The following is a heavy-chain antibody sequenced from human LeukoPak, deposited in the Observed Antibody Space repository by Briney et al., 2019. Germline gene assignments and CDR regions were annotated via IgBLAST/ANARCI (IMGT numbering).Heavy chain of an antibody. V-gene: IGHV4-39*01. CDR3: ARVGGAVGATTGIFDY. J-gene: IGHJ4*02. CDR2: IYYSGST. Sequence: SETLSLTCTVSGGSISSRSYYGGGIRQPPGKGLEGIGSIYYSGSTYYNPSLKSRVTISVDTSKNQFSLKLSSVTAADTAVYYCARVGGAVGATTGIFDYWGQGTLVTVSS. D-gene: IGHD1-26*01. CDR1: GGSISSRSYY.